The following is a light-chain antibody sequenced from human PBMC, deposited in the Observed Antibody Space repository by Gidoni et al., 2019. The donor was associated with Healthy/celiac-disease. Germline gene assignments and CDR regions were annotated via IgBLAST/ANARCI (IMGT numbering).Light chain of an antibody. CDR1: QSISSY. Sequence: DIKMTQSPSSLSASVGDRVTITCRASQSISSYLNWYQQKPGKAPKLLIYAASNLQSGVPSRFSGSGSGTDFTLSIRSLQPEFFATYYCQQSYSTLYTFGQGTKLEIK. J-gene: IGKJ2*01. V-gene: IGKV1-39*01. CDR3: QQSYSTLYT. CDR2: AAS.